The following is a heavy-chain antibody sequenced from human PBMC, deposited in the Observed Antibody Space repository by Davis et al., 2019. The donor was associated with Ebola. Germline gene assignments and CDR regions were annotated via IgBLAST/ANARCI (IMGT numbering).Heavy chain of an antibody. D-gene: IGHD4-17*01. CDR2: TRIEGNNYAT. CDR1: GFTLSGSA. V-gene: IGHV3-73*01. J-gene: IGHJ4*02. CDR3: ARVDYGDYVHYFDF. Sequence: PGGSLRLSCVASGFTLSGSAMHWLRQASGKGLEWVGRTRIEGNNYATAYTASVEGRFTISRDDSKNTAYLQMNSLQTEDTAVYFCARVDYGDYVHYFDFWGQGALVTVAS.